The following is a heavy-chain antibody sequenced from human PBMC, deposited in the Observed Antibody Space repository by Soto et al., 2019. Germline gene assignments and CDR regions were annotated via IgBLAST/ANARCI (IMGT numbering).Heavy chain of an antibody. Sequence: QITLKESGPTLVKPTQTLTLTCTFSGFSLSTSGVGVGWIRQPPGKALEWLALIYWDDDKRCSPSLKTRLTITKDTSKNQMVLTMTNMDPVDTATYYCARADYDYVWGSYRDWGQGTLVTVSS. D-gene: IGHD3-16*02. V-gene: IGHV2-5*02. CDR1: GFSLSTSGVG. CDR3: ARADYDYVWGSYRD. J-gene: IGHJ4*02. CDR2: IYWDDDK.